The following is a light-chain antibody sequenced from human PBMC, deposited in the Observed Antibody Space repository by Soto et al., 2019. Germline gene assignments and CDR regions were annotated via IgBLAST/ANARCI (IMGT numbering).Light chain of an antibody. CDR3: QHYNSYSEP. V-gene: IGKV1-5*03. Sequence: DIQMTQSPSTLSGSVGDRVTITCRASQTISSWLAWYQQKPGKAPKLLIYKASTLKSVVPSRFSGTGSGTEFTLTISSLQPDYFATYYGQHYNSYSEPLGHGTKVERK. CDR1: QTISSW. CDR2: KAS. J-gene: IGKJ1*01.